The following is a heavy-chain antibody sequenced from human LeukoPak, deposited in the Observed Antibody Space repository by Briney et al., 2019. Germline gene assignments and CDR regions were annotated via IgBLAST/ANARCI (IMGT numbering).Heavy chain of an antibody. CDR2: IWSDARKT. D-gene: IGHD5-24*01. Sequence: GRSLRLSCAASGFSFSNFGMHGVRQTPGKGLEGVALIWSDARKTHYADSVMGRFTISRDNSKNTLYLQMNSLRVEDTAVYYCVKGGDGFNFGDHWGQGNRVTVSS. CDR1: GFSFSNFG. CDR3: VKGGDGFNFGDH. J-gene: IGHJ4*02. V-gene: IGHV3-33*06.